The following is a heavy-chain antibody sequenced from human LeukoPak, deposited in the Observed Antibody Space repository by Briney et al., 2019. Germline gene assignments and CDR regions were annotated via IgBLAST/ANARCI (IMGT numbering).Heavy chain of an antibody. Sequence: PSETLSLTCTVSGGSISSGDYYWSWIRQPPGKGLEWIGYIYYSGSTYYNPSLKSRVTISVDTSKNQFPLKLSSVTAADTAVYYCARVWSWWPSFDYWGQGTLVTVSS. CDR1: GGSISSGDYY. V-gene: IGHV4-30-4*08. D-gene: IGHD2-21*01. CDR2: IYYSGST. J-gene: IGHJ4*02. CDR3: ARVWSWWPSFDY.